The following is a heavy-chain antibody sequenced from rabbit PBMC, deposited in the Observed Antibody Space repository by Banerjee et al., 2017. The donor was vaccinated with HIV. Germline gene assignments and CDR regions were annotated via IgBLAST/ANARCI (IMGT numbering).Heavy chain of an antibody. D-gene: IGHD4-1*01. Sequence: QSLEESGGDLVKPGASLTLTCTASGFSFSSSYWICWVRQAPGKGLEWIACIRSDSRGSTYYASWAKGRFTLSKTSSTTVTLQMTSLTAADTATYFCARGSDSSGWGRYFNLWGPGTLVTVS. J-gene: IGHJ4*01. CDR3: ARGSDSSGWGRYFNL. CDR2: IRSDSRGST. CDR1: GFSFSSSYW. V-gene: IGHV1S40*01.